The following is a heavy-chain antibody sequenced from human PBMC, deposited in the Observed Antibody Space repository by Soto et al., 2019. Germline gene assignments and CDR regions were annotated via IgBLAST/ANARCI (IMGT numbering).Heavy chain of an antibody. Sequence: GGSLGLGCAASGFPVSSYVMHWVRQAPGKGLDWVGVIWYDGSNKDYAESVKGRFTISRDNSENILYLQMNSLRADDTAVYYCASSINWGQGTLVTVSS. V-gene: IGHV3-33*03. CDR2: IWYDGSNK. CDR3: ASSIN. CDR1: GFPVSSYV. J-gene: IGHJ4*02.